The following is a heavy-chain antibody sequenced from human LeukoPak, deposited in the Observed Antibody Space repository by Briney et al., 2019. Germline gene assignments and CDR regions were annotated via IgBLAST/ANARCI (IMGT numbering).Heavy chain of an antibody. CDR1: GFTFSGYA. J-gene: IGHJ4*02. CDR3: ARGSYGDYDY. CDR2: IGRGGTT. V-gene: IGHV3-23*01. Sequence: PGGSLRLPCAGSGFTFSGYAMSWIRQAPEKGLEWVSAIGRGGTTYYPDSVKGRFTISRDNSKNTLFLQMNSLRADDTAVYFCARGSYGDYDYWGQGTLVTVSS. D-gene: IGHD4-17*01.